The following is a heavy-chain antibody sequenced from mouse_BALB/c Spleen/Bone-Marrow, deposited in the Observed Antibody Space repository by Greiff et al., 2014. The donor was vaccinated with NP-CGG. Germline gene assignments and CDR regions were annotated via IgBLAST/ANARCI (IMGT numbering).Heavy chain of an antibody. J-gene: IGHJ1*01. V-gene: IGHV1S29*02. CDR3: ARSYGNWYFDV. Sequence: VQLQHPGPELVKPGASVKISCKASGYTFTDYNMHWVKQSHGKSLEWIGYIYPYNGGTGYNQKFRSKATLTVDNSSSTAYMELRSLTSEDSAVYYCARSYGNWYFDVWGAGTTVTVSS. CDR2: IYPYNGGT. CDR1: GYTFTDYN. D-gene: IGHD2-10*02.